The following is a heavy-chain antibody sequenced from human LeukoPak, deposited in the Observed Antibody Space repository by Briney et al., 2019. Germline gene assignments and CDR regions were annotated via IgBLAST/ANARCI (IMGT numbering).Heavy chain of an antibody. CDR3: ARGGVVGAINCFDY. Sequence: GRSLRLSCAASGFTFSNYPMHWVRQAPGKGLEWVAVISYDGSNKYYADSVKGRFTISRDNSKNTLNLQMNSLRAEDTAVYYCARGGVVGAINCFDYWGQGTLVTVSS. CDR2: ISYDGSNK. CDR1: GFTFSNYP. V-gene: IGHV3-30-3*01. J-gene: IGHJ4*02. D-gene: IGHD1-26*01.